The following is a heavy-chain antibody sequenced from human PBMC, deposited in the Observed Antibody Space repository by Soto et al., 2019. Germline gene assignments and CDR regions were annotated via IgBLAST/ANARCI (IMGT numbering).Heavy chain of an antibody. CDR3: ARTLPNRQLFDS. V-gene: IGHV4-59*01. CDR2: IYYSGST. CDR1: GGSISSYY. D-gene: IGHD1-1*01. Sequence: SETLSLTCTVSGGSISSYYWSWIRQPPGRGLEWIGYIYYSGSTNYNPSLKSRVTISVDTSKNQFSLKLSSVTAADTAVYYCARTLPNRQLFDSWSQGTLVTVSS. J-gene: IGHJ4*02.